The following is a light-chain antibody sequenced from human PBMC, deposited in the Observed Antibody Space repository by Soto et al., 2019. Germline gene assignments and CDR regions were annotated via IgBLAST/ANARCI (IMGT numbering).Light chain of an antibody. Sequence: DLVMTQSPLSLPVTPGEPASISCRSSQSLLHSNGYDYLDWYLQKPGQSPQLLIYLGSNRASGGXDXYSGSGSGTDFTLKISRVEAEDVGVYYCMQALQTPGTFGGGTKVEIK. J-gene: IGKJ4*01. CDR3: MQALQTPGT. V-gene: IGKV2-28*01. CDR2: LGS. CDR1: QSLLHSNGYDY.